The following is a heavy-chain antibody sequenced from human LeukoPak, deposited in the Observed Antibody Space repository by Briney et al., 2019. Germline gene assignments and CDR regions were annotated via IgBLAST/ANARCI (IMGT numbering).Heavy chain of an antibody. CDR2: ISYDGSNK. CDR1: GFTFSTYG. J-gene: IGHJ4*02. CDR3: ARGSAATTDLAY. Sequence: GRSLRLSCAASGFTFSTYGMHWVRQAPGKGLEWVAVISYDGSNKYYADSVKGRFTVSRDNSKNTLYLQMNSLRAEDTAVYYCARGSAATTDLAYWGQGTLVTVSS. D-gene: IGHD2-15*01. V-gene: IGHV3-30*03.